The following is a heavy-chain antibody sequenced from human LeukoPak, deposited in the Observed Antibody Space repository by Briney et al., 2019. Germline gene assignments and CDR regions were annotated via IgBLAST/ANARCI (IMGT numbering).Heavy chain of an antibody. CDR1: GVSISSYY. V-gene: IGHV4-59*01. CDR2: NYYSGST. Sequence: PSETLSLTCTVSGVSISSYYWGWIRQPPGKGLEWIGYNYYSGSTNYNPSLKSRVTISVDTSKNQFSLKLSSVTAADTAVYYCAREFVDTAMGASYSYYYYGMDVWGQGTTVTVSS. D-gene: IGHD5-18*01. J-gene: IGHJ6*02. CDR3: AREFVDTAMGASYSYYYYGMDV.